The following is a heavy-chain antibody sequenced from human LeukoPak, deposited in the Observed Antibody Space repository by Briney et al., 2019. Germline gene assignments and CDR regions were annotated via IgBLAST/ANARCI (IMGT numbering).Heavy chain of an antibody. CDR3: PRDGGRVWFPDSFDM. J-gene: IGHJ3*02. Sequence: AAVKDSRKPCVYTLTTYFVHRVRPAPGPGREWVGRIDPQRGNTKYAQKFQDSVTTTRDTSISTAYMELSRLRSNDTAVYYCPRDGGRVWFPDSFDMWGQGTMVTV. V-gene: IGHV1-2*06. CDR1: VYTLTTYF. D-gene: IGHD6-19*01. CDR2: IDPQRGNT.